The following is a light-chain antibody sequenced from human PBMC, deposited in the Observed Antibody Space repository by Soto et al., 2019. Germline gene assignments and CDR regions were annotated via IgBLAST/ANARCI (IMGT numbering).Light chain of an antibody. CDR1: QSASSSY. J-gene: IGKJ2*01. CDR2: GAS. Sequence: EIVLTQSPGTLSLSPGERATLSCRASQSASSSYLAWYQQKPGQAPRLLIYGASSRATGIPNRFSGSGSGRYFTLTISRLEPEDFAVYYCHQYGSSPSYTFGQGTKLEIK. CDR3: HQYGSSPSYT. V-gene: IGKV3-20*01.